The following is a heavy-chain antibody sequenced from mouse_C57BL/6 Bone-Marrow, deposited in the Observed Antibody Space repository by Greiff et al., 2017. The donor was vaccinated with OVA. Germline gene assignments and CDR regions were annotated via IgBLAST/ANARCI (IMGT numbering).Heavy chain of an antibody. J-gene: IGHJ2*01. Sequence: EVQRVESGAGLVKPGGSLKLSCAASGFTFSSYAMSWVRQTPEKRLEWVAYISSGGDYIYYADTVKGRFTISRDNARNTLYLQMSSLKSEDTAVYYCTRNYYVWDFDYWGQGTTLTVSS. V-gene: IGHV5-9-1*02. CDR3: TRNYYVWDFDY. D-gene: IGHD1-1*01. CDR2: ISSGGDYI. CDR1: GFTFSSYA.